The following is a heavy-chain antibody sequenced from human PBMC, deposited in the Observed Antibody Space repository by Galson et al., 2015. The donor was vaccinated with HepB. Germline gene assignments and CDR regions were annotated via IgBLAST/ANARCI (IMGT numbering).Heavy chain of an antibody. CDR3: AREEIPRYYYYGMDV. Sequence: SLKLSCAASGFTFSSYWMHWVRQAPGKGLVWVSRINSDGSSTSYADSVKGRFTISRDNAKNTLYLQMNSLRAEDTAVYYCAREEIPRYYYYGMDVWGQGTTVTVSS. CDR2: INSDGSST. D-gene: IGHD5-24*01. CDR1: GFTFSSYW. J-gene: IGHJ6*02. V-gene: IGHV3-74*01.